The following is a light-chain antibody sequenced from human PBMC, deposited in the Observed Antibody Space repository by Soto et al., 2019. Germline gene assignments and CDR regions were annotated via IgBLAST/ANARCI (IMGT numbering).Light chain of an antibody. Sequence: QSALTQPASVSGSPGQSIALSCTGTSSDVGGYNYVSWYQQHRGKAPKLMIYEVSNRPSGVSNRFSGSKSGNTASLTISGLQAEDEADYYCSSYTSSSTYVFGTGTKVT. J-gene: IGLJ1*01. CDR3: SSYTSSSTYV. CDR2: EVS. V-gene: IGLV2-14*01. CDR1: SSDVGGYNY.